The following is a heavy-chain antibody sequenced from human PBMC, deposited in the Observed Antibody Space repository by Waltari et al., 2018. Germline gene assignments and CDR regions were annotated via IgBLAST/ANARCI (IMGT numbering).Heavy chain of an antibody. J-gene: IGHJ4*02. CDR2: ISATSSSI. D-gene: IGHD1-26*01. CDR3: ARLGVSHFDY. V-gene: IGHV3-48*04. Sequence: EILVVESGGGLVQPGGSLRLSCAASGFTFSSYSMTWVRQAPGKGLDGVSYISATSSSIYYADSVKGRFTISRDNAQNSLYLQMNSLRAEDTALYYCARLGVSHFDYWGQGTLVTVSS. CDR1: GFTFSSYS.